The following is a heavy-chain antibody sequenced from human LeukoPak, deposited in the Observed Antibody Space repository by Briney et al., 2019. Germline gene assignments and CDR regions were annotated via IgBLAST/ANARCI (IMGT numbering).Heavy chain of an antibody. V-gene: IGHV3-72*01. Sequence: PGGYLRLYCAASGFTFSDHYMDWVRQAPRKGLAWVGRTRNKANSYTTEYAASVKGRFTISRDDSKNSLYLQSLSAKTEDTDVCDCARGRGASYFYYWCWGNVVTVTS. D-gene: IGHD3-10*01. CDR3: ARGRGASYFYY. CDR1: GFTFSDHY. J-gene: IGHJ4*02. CDR2: TRNKANSYTT.